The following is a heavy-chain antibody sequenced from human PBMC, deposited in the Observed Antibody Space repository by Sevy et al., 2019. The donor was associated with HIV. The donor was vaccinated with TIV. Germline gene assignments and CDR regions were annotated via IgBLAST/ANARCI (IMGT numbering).Heavy chain of an antibody. D-gene: IGHD3-3*01. CDR3: AKIYDY. CDR1: GGSISKIGNY. Sequence: SETLSLTCSVSGGSISKIGNYWGWVRQPPGERLEWIGDFFHTGKTNYNPSLKSRVTISLDTSKNQFSLKLSSVTAADTAVYYCAKIYDYWGPGALVTVSS. CDR2: FFHTGKT. V-gene: IGHV4-39*01. J-gene: IGHJ4*02.